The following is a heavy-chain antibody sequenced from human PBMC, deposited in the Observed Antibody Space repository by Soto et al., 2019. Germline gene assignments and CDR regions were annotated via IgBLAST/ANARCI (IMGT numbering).Heavy chain of an antibody. V-gene: IGHV1-69*06. Sequence: QVQLVQSGAEVKKPGSSVTVSCKASGGTFSSYAISWVQQAPGQGLEWMGGIIPIFGTANYAQKFQGRVTITADKSTSTAYMELSSLRSEDTAVYYCASWAIYYYDSSGYDYWGQGTLVTVSS. CDR2: IIPIFGTA. D-gene: IGHD3-22*01. CDR3: ASWAIYYYDSSGYDY. J-gene: IGHJ4*02. CDR1: GGTFSSYA.